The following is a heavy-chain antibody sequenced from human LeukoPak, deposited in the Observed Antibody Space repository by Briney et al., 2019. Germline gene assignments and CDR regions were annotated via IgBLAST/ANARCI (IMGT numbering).Heavy chain of an antibody. Sequence: GGSLRLSCAASGFTFSSYWMSWVRQAPGKGLEWVANIKQDGSEKYYVDSVKGRFTISRDNSKNTLYLQMNSLRAEDTAVYYCARGQTVRGIIYYYMDVWGKGTTVTVSS. CDR3: ARGQTVRGIIYYYMDV. J-gene: IGHJ6*03. V-gene: IGHV3-7*03. CDR2: IKQDGSEK. D-gene: IGHD3-10*01. CDR1: GFTFSSYW.